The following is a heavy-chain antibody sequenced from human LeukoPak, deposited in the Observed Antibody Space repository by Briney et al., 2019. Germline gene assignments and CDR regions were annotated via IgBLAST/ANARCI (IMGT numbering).Heavy chain of an antibody. Sequence: GGSLRLSCAASGFTFSSYGMSWVRQAPGKGLEWVSAINTSGGSTYYADSVKGRFTISKDNSKNTLYLQMNSLRAEDTAIYYCAKNGDRGAYCSGGSCYPYFYYYMDVWGKGTTVTISS. CDR3: AKNGDRGAYCSGGSCYPYFYYYMDV. D-gene: IGHD2-15*01. CDR1: GFTFSSYG. V-gene: IGHV3-23*01. CDR2: INTSGGST. J-gene: IGHJ6*03.